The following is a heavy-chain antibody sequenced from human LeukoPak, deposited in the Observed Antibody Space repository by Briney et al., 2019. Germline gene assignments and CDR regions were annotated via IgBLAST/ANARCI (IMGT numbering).Heavy chain of an antibody. V-gene: IGHV4-59*08. Sequence: SETLSLTCTVSRGSISSYYWSWIRQPPGKGLEWIGYIYYSGSTNYNPSLKSRVTISLDTSKNQFSLKLSSVTAADTAVYYCARRGSGYYYYFDSWGQGTLVTVSS. CDR1: RGSISSYY. CDR2: IYYSGST. CDR3: ARRGSGYYYYFDS. J-gene: IGHJ4*02. D-gene: IGHD3-22*01.